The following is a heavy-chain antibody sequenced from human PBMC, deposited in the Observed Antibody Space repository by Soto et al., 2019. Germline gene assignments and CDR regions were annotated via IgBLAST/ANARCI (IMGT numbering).Heavy chain of an antibody. CDR1: GFTFSDYY. CDR2: IVSSSAYT. CDR3: ARLRASSWYMGGYLDY. V-gene: IGHV3-11*06. J-gene: IGHJ4*02. D-gene: IGHD6-13*01. Sequence: LRLSCAASGFTFSDYYMSWIRQAPGKGLEWVSYIVSSSAYTNYADSVKGRFTISRDNAKNSLYLEMNSLRAEDTAVYYCARLRASSWYMGGYLDYWGQGTLVTVSS.